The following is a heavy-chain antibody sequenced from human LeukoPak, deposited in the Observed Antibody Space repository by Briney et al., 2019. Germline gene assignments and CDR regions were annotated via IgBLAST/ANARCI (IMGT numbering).Heavy chain of an antibody. J-gene: IGHJ4*03. CDR1: GFTVSSYA. V-gene: IGHV3-13*01. CDR3: ARQMQSHGNFDS. CDR2: LGIAGDT. Sequence: GGSLRLSCAASGFTVSSYAMHWVRQPIGKGLEWVSALGIAGDTFYPGSVKGRFTISRENARNSLYLQMNSLRAEDTAMYYCARQMQSHGNFDSWGQGTTVTVSS. D-gene: IGHD1-26*01.